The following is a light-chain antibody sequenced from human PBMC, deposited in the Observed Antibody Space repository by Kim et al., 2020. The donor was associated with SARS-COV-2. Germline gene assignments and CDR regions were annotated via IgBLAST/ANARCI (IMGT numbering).Light chain of an antibody. CDR1: QSVSSN. Sequence: EIVMTQSPATLSVSPGERATLSCRASQSVSSNLAWYQQIPGQPPRLLIYGASTRATGIPARFSGSGSGTEFTLTISSLQSEDFAVYYCQQYNNWPPWTFGQGTKVDIK. V-gene: IGKV3-15*01. J-gene: IGKJ1*01. CDR2: GAS. CDR3: QQYNNWPPWT.